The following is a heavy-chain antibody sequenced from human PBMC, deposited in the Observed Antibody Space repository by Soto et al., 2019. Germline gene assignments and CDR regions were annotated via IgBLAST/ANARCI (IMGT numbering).Heavy chain of an antibody. V-gene: IGHV1-18*01. J-gene: IGHJ6*02. Sequence: QVQLVQSGAEVKKTGASVRVSCKASGYSFTSYGISWVRQAPGQGLEWMGWISAYNGNTNYAQKLQGRVTMTTDTSRSTAYMGVRRLRSDATAVYYCARQQWLYYYYGMDVWGQGTTVTVSS. D-gene: IGHD6-19*01. CDR3: ARQQWLYYYYGMDV. CDR2: ISAYNGNT. CDR1: GYSFTSYG.